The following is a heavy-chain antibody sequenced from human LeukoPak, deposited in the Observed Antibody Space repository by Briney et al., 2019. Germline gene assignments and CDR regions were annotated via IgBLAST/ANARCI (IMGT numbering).Heavy chain of an antibody. CDR2: ISYDGNNE. Sequence: GGSLRLSCAASEFTFTNYAMHWVRQAPGKGLEWVAVISYDGNNEYSIDSVRGRFTVSRDNSKNTLYLQMNSLRIEDTAVYYCVRDSYGDYVGGYFEYWGQGTLVTVSS. CDR1: EFTFTNYA. D-gene: IGHD4-17*01. CDR3: VRDSYGDYVGGYFEY. J-gene: IGHJ4*02. V-gene: IGHV3-30*04.